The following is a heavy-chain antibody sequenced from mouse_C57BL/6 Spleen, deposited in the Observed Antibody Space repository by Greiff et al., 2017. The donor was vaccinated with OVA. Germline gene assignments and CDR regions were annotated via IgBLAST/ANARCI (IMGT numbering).Heavy chain of an antibody. CDR1: GYSFTDYN. CDR3: AMGYYGSSLGFDY. V-gene: IGHV1-39*01. J-gene: IGHJ2*01. D-gene: IGHD1-1*01. Sequence: EVQLQQSGPELVKPGASVKISCKASGYSFTDYNMNWVKQSNGKSLEWIGVINPNYGTTSYNQKFKGKATLTVDQSSSTAYMQLNSLTSEDSAVYYGAMGYYGSSLGFDYWGQGTTLTVAS. CDR2: INPNYGTT.